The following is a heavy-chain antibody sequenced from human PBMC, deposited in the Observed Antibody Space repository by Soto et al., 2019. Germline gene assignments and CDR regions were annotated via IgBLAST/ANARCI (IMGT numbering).Heavy chain of an antibody. CDR1: GGTFSSYS. J-gene: IGHJ6*02. V-gene: IGHV1-69*01. CDR3: GRGHWEATIFSDYCTMEE. CDR2: IIPIFGTA. D-gene: IGHD3-3*01. Sequence: SVNVFCRASGGTFSSYSISWVRQAPGQWLELMGGIIPIFGTANYAQKFQGRVTITADESTSTAYMELSSLRSEDTAVYYCGRGHWEATIFSDYCTMEEWGQGTTETDSS.